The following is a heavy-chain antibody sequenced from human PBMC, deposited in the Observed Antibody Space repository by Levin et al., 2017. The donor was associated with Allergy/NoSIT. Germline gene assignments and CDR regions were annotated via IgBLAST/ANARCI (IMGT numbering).Heavy chain of an antibody. J-gene: IGHJ6*03. CDR3: ARARGWGVPVVYYMDV. V-gene: IGHV1-2*06. CDR2: INPNSGGT. Sequence: PGESLKISCKASGYTFTGYYMHWVRQAPGQGLEWMGRINPNSGGTNYAQKFQGRVTMTRDTSISTAYMELSRLRSDDTAVYYCARARGWGVPVVYYMDVWGKGTTVTVSS. D-gene: IGHD3-16*01. CDR1: GYTFTGYY.